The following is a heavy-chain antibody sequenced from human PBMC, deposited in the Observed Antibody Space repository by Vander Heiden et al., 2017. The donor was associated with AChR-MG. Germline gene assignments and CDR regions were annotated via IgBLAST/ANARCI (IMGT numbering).Heavy chain of an antibody. J-gene: IGHJ4*02. CDR2: ISYDGSNK. CDR1: GFTFSSYA. V-gene: IGHV3-30-3*01. D-gene: IGHD4-17*01. Sequence: QVQLVESGGGVVQPGRSLRLSCAVSGFTFSSYAMHWVRQAPGKGLEWVAVISYDGSNKYYADSVEGRFTISRDNSKNTLYLQMNSLRAEDTAVYYCAVDYGDYVGDWGFDYWGQGTLVTVSS. CDR3: AVDYGDYVGDWGFDY.